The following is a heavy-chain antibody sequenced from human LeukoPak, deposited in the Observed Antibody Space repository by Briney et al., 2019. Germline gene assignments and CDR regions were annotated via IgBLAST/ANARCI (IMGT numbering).Heavy chain of an antibody. CDR3: AKASVWNYYYGLDV. CDR2: ITTSGST. Sequence: GGSLRLSCAASGFTFSSYWMHWVRQAPGKGLEWVSGITTSGSTYYADSVKGRFTISRENSNNTLYLHMDSLRAEDTAVYYCAKASVWNYYYGLDVWGQGTTVTVSS. V-gene: IGHV3-23*01. D-gene: IGHD2-21*01. J-gene: IGHJ6*02. CDR1: GFTFSSYW.